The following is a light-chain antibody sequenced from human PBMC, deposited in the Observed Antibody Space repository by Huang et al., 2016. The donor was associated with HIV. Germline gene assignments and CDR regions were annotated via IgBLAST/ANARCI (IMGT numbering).Light chain of an antibody. CDR1: QRVLYSLSKKNY. CDR2: CAT. V-gene: IGKV4-1*01. J-gene: IGKJ1*01. Sequence: DIVMTPSPDSLAVSPGERATINCKSSQRVLYSLSKKNYLAWFQQKPGRPPKLLIYCATTRESGVPDRFSGSGSGTDFTLTINNLQAEDVAVYFCLQYYSVPQTFGHGTKVEI. CDR3: LQYYSVPQT.